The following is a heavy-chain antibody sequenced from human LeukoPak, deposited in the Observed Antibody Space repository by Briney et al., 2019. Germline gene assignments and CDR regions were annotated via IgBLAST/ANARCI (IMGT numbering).Heavy chain of an antibody. D-gene: IGHD2-15*01. J-gene: IGHJ4*02. Sequence: SGGSLRLSCAASGFTFSSYSMNWVRQAPGKGLEWVSYISSSSSTIYYADSVKGRFTISRDNAKDSLYLQMNSLRAEDTAVYYCASLSGGSRDYWGQGTLVTVSS. V-gene: IGHV3-48*01. CDR3: ASLSGGSRDY. CDR2: ISSSSSTI. CDR1: GFTFSSYS.